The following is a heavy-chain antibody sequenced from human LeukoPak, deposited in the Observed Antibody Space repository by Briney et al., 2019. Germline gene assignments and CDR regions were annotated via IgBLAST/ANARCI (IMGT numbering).Heavy chain of an antibody. CDR1: GYSFTSFW. CDR3: ARHFGLGAGYNYHFDY. J-gene: IGHJ4*02. V-gene: IGHV5-51*01. Sequence: GESLKISCKGSGYSFTSFWIGWVRQMPGKGLEWMGIIYPGDSDTKYSPSFQGQVTISADRSISTAYLQWSSLKASDTAIYYCARHFGLGAGYNYHFDYWGQGTLLTVSS. D-gene: IGHD5-24*01. CDR2: IYPGDSDT.